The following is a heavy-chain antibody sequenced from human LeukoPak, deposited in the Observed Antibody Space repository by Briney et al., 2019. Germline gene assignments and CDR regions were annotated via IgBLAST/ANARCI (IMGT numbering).Heavy chain of an antibody. V-gene: IGHV3-23*01. CDR2: VSGSGGTT. D-gene: IGHD2-15*01. CDR1: GFIFRSFA. Sequence: GGSVRLSCAATGFIFRSFAMSRVRQVPGKGLEWVSAVSGSGGTTYYAGSVKGRFTISRDNSKNTVYLQINNLRTEDTATYYCAKDLAEAATSYGMDVWGHGTSVTVSS. J-gene: IGHJ6*02. CDR3: AKDLAEAATSYGMDV.